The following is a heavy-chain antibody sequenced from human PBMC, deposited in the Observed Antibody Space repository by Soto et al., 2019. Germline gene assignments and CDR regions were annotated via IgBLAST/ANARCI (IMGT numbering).Heavy chain of an antibody. CDR2: FDPEDGET. CDR1: GYTLTELS. V-gene: IGHV1-24*01. CDR3: ATVSTRDGYNDY. D-gene: IGHD5-12*01. Sequence: ASVKVSCKVSGYTLTELSMHWVRQAPGKGLEWMGGFDPEDGETIYAQKFQGRVTMTEDTSTDTAYMELSSLRSEDTAVYYCATVSTRDGYNDYWRQGTLVTVSS. J-gene: IGHJ4*02.